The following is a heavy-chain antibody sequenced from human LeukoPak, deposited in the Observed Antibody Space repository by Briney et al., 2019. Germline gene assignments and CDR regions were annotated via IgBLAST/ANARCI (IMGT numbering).Heavy chain of an antibody. CDR3: AKDLPDRYSLEY. Sequence: GGSLRLSCAASGFTFRNYAMYWVRQAPGKGLEWVAFTNYDGSDRCYADSVKGRFTVSRDNPENTLYLQMNSLRTEDTAVYYCAKDLPDRYSLEYWGQGTMVTVPS. CDR2: TNYDGSDR. CDR1: GFTFRNYA. D-gene: IGHD2-15*01. J-gene: IGHJ4*02. V-gene: IGHV3-30*02.